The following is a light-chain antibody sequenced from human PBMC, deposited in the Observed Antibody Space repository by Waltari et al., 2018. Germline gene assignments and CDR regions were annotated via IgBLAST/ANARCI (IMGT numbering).Light chain of an antibody. CDR2: EDN. J-gene: IGLJ2*01. CDR1: SDSIASNY. CDR3: QSYDSDEGVV. V-gene: IGLV6-57*03. Sequence: SLLTQPHSVSESPGKTVTISCTRPSDSIASNYVQWYQQRPGSAPTTLIFEDNQRPSGVPDRFSGSIDSSSNSASLTISGLKTEDEALYYCQSYDSDEGVVFGGGTKLTVL.